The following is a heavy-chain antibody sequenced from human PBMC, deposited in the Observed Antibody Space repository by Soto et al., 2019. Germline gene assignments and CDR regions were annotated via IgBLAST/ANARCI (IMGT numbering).Heavy chain of an antibody. CDR2: FIPIFGTT. CDR1: GGTLLSYA. Sequence: QVSLVQSGSEVKKSWSSVKVSCKAPGGTLLSYAISWVRQVPGPGLEWLGEFIPIFGTTNHPQKFQGRVTITADESTTTVYMELYSLTHEDTAVYYCATGAVRVIRMTDYHYAMTDWGQGTTVIVSS. D-gene: IGHD3-10*01. CDR3: ATGAVRVIRMTDYHYAMTD. J-gene: IGHJ6*02. V-gene: IGHV1-69*01.